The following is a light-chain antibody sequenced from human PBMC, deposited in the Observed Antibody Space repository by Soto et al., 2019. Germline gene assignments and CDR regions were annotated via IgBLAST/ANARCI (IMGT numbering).Light chain of an antibody. Sequence: ELVLTQSPGTLSLSPGERVALSCRASQSVRGSYLAWYQQKPGQAPRLLIYEASRRAPGIPDRFSGSGSGTDFILTISRLEPEDLALYFCQQYGNSPHTCGQVTKLEIK. V-gene: IGKV3-20*01. CDR2: EAS. CDR3: QQYGNSPHT. CDR1: QSVRGSY. J-gene: IGKJ2*01.